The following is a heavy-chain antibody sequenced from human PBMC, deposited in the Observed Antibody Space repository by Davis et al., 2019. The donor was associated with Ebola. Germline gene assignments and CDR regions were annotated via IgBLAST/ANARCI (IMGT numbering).Heavy chain of an antibody. CDR3: ARDRGRSWYGYFDY. D-gene: IGHD6-13*01. J-gene: IGHJ4*02. V-gene: IGHV3-30-3*01. CDR1: GFTFSSYA. Sequence: GESLKISCAASGFTFSSYAMHWVRQAPGKGLEWVAVISYDGSNKYYADSVKGRFTISRDNSKNTLYLQMNSLRAEDTAVYYCARDRGRSWYGYFDYWGQGTLVTVSS. CDR2: ISYDGSNK.